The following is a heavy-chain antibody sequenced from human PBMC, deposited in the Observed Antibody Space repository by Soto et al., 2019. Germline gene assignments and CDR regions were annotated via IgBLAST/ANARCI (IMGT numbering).Heavy chain of an antibody. J-gene: IGHJ5*02. V-gene: IGHV4-39*01. CDR2: IYYSGNT. CDR3: APGPARKPFPGFDP. Sequence: QLQLQASGPRLVKPSETLSLTCTVSGGSISSNGYYWAWIRQPPGKGLEWIGTIYYSGNTYYNPSLGSRVSISGEPPKNQVSLKGTSGPAAATAVYSCAPGPARKPFPGFDPWAREPWSPSPQ. D-gene: IGHD2-21*01. CDR1: GGSISSNGYY.